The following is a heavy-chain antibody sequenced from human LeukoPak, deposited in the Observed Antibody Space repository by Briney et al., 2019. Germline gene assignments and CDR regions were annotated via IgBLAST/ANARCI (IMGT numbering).Heavy chain of an antibody. CDR3: ARVRDYGDYNDAFDI. V-gene: IGHV1-46*01. CDR1: GYTFTDYF. CDR2: INPSVGAP. D-gene: IGHD4-17*01. J-gene: IGHJ3*02. Sequence: ASVEVSCKASGYTFTDYFIHWVRQAPGQGLEWMGIINPSVGAPRYTQKFQGRITMIRDTSTSTIHMELSSLSSEDTAIYYCARVRDYGDYNDAFDIWGQGTMVSVSS.